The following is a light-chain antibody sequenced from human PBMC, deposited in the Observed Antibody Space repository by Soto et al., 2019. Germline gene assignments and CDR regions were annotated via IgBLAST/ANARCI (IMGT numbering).Light chain of an antibody. CDR2: EVS. Sequence: QSALTQPASVSGSPGQSITISCTGTSSDVGGYNSVSWFQQHPSKAPKLIIYEVSHRPSGVSIRFSGSKSGNTASLTISGLAAEDEAYYYCNSSGNSTTLVFGSGTQLTVL. CDR1: SSDVGGYNS. J-gene: IGLJ7*01. V-gene: IGLV2-14*01. CDR3: NSSGNSTTLV.